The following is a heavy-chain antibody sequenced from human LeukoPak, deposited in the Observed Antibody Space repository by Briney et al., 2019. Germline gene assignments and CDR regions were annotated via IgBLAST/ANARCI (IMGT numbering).Heavy chain of an antibody. CDR3: ARDGGYRAIDY. Sequence: GGSLRLSCAASGFTFSSHAMSWVRQAPGKGLEWVSSISSSSSYIYYADSVKGRFTISRDNAKNSLYPQMNSLRAEDTAVYYCARDGGYRAIDYWGQGTLVTVSS. V-gene: IGHV3-21*01. J-gene: IGHJ4*02. CDR1: GFTFSSHA. D-gene: IGHD5-12*01. CDR2: ISSSSSYI.